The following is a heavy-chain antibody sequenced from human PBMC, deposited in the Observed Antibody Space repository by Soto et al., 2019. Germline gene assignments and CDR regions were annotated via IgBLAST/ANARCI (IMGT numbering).Heavy chain of an antibody. CDR1: GYTFTSYD. CDR2: MNPNSGNT. J-gene: IGHJ5*02. V-gene: IGHV1-8*01. D-gene: IGHD3-9*01. Sequence: ASVKVSCKASGYTFTSYDINWVRQATGQGLEWMGWMNPNSGNTGYAQKFQGRVTMTRNTSISTAYMELSSLRSEDTAVYYCAITKTYYDILTGYYRGDNWFDPWGQGTLVTVSS. CDR3: AITKTYYDILTGYYRGDNWFDP.